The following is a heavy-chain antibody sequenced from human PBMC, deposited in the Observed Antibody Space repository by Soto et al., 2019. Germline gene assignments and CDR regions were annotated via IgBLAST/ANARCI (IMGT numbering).Heavy chain of an antibody. CDR2: FNPKTGGP. V-gene: IGHV1-2*02. CDR1: GYTFTDYY. J-gene: IGHJ4*02. Sequence: QVQLVQSGAEVKKPGASVKVSCKASGYTFTDYYIHWVRQAPGQGLEWLGWFNPKTGGPNYAPKFQGRVTMTRDTSISTTYMELTSLTSDDPDVSYCAREHAGFGDFWGPGTLVTVSS. D-gene: IGHD3-16*01. CDR3: AREHAGFGDF.